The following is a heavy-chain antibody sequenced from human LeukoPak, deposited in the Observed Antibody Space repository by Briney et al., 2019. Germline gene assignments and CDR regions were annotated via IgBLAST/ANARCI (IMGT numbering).Heavy chain of an antibody. V-gene: IGHV3-20*01. Sequence: GGSLRLSCAASGFSFDDYGMTWVRQAPGKGVEGVSGINWNGGSTGYADSVKGRFTISRDNAKNSLYLQMNSLRAEDTALYHCARGVATFGYYYGMDVWGQGTTVTVSS. CDR1: GFSFDDYG. J-gene: IGHJ6*02. D-gene: IGHD3-16*01. CDR3: ARGVATFGYYYGMDV. CDR2: INWNGGST.